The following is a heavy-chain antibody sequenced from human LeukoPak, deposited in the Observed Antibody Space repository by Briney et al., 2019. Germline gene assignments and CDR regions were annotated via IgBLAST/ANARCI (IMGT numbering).Heavy chain of an antibody. CDR3: ARRSSFGSSTSWVGYYYMDV. CDR1: GGSFSGYY. D-gene: IGHD2-2*01. Sequence: SETLSLTCDVYGGSFSGYYWAWIRQSPGKGLKWIGEINYIGSINYNPSLKSRVTISVDTSKNQFSLKLSSVTAADTAVYYCARRSSFGSSTSWVGYYYMDVWGKGTTVTISS. V-gene: IGHV4-34*01. CDR2: INYIGSI. J-gene: IGHJ6*03.